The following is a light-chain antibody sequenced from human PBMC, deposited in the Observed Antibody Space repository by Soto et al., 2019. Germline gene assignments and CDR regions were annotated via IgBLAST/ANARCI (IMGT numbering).Light chain of an antibody. CDR2: KAS. V-gene: IGKV1-5*03. Sequence: DIQMTQSPSTLSASVGDRVTITCRASQSISSWLAWYQQKPGKAPKLLIYKASTLQSGVPSRFSGSRSETEFTLTINTLQPDDFATYYCQQYKTFSEVTFGGGTRVEVK. CDR3: QQYKTFSEVT. J-gene: IGKJ4*01. CDR1: QSISSW.